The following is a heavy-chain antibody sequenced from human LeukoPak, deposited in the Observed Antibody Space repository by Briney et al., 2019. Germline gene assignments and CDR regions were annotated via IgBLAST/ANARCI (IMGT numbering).Heavy chain of an antibody. CDR3: AKDQVKWELLSWFDP. Sequence: GGSLRLSCAASGFTFRNSDMHWVRQAPGKGPEWVAFIQADGGNKYYADSVKGRFTISRDNAKNSLYLQMNSLRAEDTALYYCAKDQVKWELLSWFDPWGQGTLVTVSS. CDR1: GFTFRNSD. J-gene: IGHJ5*02. D-gene: IGHD1-26*01. CDR2: IQADGGNK. V-gene: IGHV3-30*02.